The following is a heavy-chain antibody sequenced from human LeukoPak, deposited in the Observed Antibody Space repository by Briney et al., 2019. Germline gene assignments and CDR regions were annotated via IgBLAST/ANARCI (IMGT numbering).Heavy chain of an antibody. J-gene: IGHJ6*02. CDR2: IYYSGST. D-gene: IGHD2-2*02. Sequence: PSQTLSLTCTVSGGSISSGGYYWSWIRQHPGKGLEWIGYIYYSGSTYYNPSLKSRVTISVDTSKNQFSLKLSSVTAADTAVYYCARGVGYCSSTSCYNSYYYGMDVWGQGTTVTVSS. V-gene: IGHV4-31*03. CDR1: GGSISSGGYY. CDR3: ARGVGYCSSTSCYNSYYYGMDV.